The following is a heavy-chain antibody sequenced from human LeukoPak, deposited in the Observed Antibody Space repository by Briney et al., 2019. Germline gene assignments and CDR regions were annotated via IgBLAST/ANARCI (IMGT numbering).Heavy chain of an antibody. CDR1: GYSISSGNY. Sequence: SETLSLTCSVSGYSISSGNYWGWIRLPPGKGLQWIGSIYHSGSTYYNPSLKSRVTISVDTSKNQFSLKLSSVTAADTAVYYCARDRAGWYIDYWGQGTLVTVSS. CDR2: IYHSGST. J-gene: IGHJ4*02. V-gene: IGHV4-38-2*02. D-gene: IGHD6-19*01. CDR3: ARDRAGWYIDY.